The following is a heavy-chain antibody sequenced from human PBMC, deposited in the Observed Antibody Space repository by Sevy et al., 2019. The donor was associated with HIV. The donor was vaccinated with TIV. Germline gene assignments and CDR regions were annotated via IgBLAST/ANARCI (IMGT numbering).Heavy chain of an antibody. CDR1: RFNFDDYN. CDR3: XXXXXXXXXXXDLPAY. Sequence: GGSLRLSCAASRFNFDDYNMHWVRQGPGKGLEWVSLISWDGRTTYYADSVKGRFTISRDNSKKSLYLQMNSLTTGDXXXXXXXXXXXXXXXXXDLPAYWGQGTLVTVSS. V-gene: IGHV3-43*01. CDR2: ISWDGRTT. J-gene: IGHJ4*02.